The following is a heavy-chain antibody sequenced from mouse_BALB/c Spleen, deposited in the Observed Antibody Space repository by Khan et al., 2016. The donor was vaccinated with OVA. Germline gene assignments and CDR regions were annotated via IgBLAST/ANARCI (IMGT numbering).Heavy chain of an antibody. J-gene: IGHJ4*01. CDR1: GFSLTSYG. CDR3: VKQNYGTLYAMDY. V-gene: IGHV2-3*01. CDR2: IWGDGST. Sequence: QVQLKESGPALVAPSQSLSITCTVSGFSLTSYGVNWVRQPPGKGLEWLGGIWGDGSTTYHSVLISRLSISKANSKSQVFFKLNSLQTDAAATYYCVKQNYGTLYAMDYWGQGTAVTVSS. D-gene: IGHD1-1*01.